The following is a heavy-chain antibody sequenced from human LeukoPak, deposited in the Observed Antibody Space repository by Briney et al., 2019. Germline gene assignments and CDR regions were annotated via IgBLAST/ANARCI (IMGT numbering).Heavy chain of an antibody. CDR2: TNPNSGGT. CDR3: ARGYYYGSGSNDFDY. Sequence: GASVKVSCKASGYTFTGYYMHWVRQAPGQGLEWMGWTNPNSGGTNYAQKFQGRVTMTRDTSISTAYMELSRLRSDDTAVYYCARGYYYGSGSNDFDYWGQGTLVTVSS. V-gene: IGHV1-2*02. J-gene: IGHJ4*02. CDR1: GYTFTGYY. D-gene: IGHD3-10*01.